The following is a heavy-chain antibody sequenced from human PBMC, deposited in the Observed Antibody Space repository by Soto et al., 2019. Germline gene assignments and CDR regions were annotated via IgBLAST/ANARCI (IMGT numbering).Heavy chain of an antibody. V-gene: IGHV3-74*01. CDR2: INSDGSDT. CDR1: GFTFSSNW. CDR3: ARGGPPGAF. J-gene: IGHJ4*02. Sequence: EVQLVESGGGLVRPGGSLRLSCAASGFTFSSNWMHWVRQAPGKGLVWVSHINSDGSDTRYADSVKGRFTISRDNAKNTRYLQMNSLRADDTAVYYCARGGPPGAFWCQGTLVTVSS.